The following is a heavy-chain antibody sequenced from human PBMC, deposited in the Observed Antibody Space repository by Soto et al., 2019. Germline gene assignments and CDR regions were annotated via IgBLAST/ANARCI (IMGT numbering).Heavy chain of an antibody. V-gene: IGHV4-30-4*01. CDR2: IYYSGST. CDR1: GGSISSGDYY. D-gene: IGHD3-10*01. Sequence: SETLSLTCTVSGGSISSGDYYWSWIRQPPGKGLEWIGYIYYSGSTYYNPSLKSRVTISVDTSKNQFSLKLSSVTAADTAVSYCARESGRSVGDYYYNSMDVWGQGPSVTVFS. CDR3: ARESGRSVGDYYYNSMDV. J-gene: IGHJ6*02.